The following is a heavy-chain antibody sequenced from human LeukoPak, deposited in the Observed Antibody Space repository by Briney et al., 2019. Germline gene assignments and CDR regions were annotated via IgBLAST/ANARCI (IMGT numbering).Heavy chain of an antibody. CDR1: GFTFSSYS. V-gene: IGHV3-48*02. CDR2: ISSSGSSI. D-gene: IGHD3-22*01. CDR3: ARDRSDRYYYDSSADNDY. J-gene: IGHJ4*02. Sequence: GGSLRLSCAASGFTFSSYSMNWVRQAPGMGLEWVSYISSSGSSIYYADSVKGRFTISRDNAKNSLYLQMNSLRDEDTAVYYCARDRSDRYYYDSSADNDYWGQGTLVTVSS.